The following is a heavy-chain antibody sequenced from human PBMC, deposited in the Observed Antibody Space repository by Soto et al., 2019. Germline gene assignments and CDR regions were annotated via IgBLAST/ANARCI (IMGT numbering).Heavy chain of an antibody. J-gene: IGHJ5*02. D-gene: IGHD3-22*01. CDR2: IWYAGSSK. CDR1: GFTFSSYG. V-gene: IGHV3-33*01. CDR3: ARDFFYYDSSGPLRP. Sequence: GGSLRLSCAASGFTFSSYGMHWVRQAPGKGLERVAVIWYAGSSKYYADSLKGRFTISRGNSKNTLYLQMDSLRAEDTAVYYCARDFFYYDSSGPLRPWGQGTLVTVSS.